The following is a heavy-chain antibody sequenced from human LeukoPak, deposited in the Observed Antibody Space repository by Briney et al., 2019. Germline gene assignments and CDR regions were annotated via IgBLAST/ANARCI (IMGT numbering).Heavy chain of an antibody. CDR1: GFTCSSYG. V-gene: IGHV3-33*01. CDR3: AIGDL. Sequence: RSLRCSGAATGFTCSSYGMHLVGQDPGKGLEWVAVIWYDGSNKYYADSVKGRFTISRDNSKNTLYLQMDSLRAEDTAVYYCAIGDLWGQGTLVTVSS. J-gene: IGHJ5*02. CDR2: IWYDGSNK.